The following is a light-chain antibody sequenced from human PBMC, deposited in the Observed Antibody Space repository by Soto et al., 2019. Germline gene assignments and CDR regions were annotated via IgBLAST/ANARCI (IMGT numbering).Light chain of an antibody. V-gene: IGLV2-8*01. CDR2: VVS. J-gene: IGLJ2*01. CDR3: SSYGGSNNLV. CDR1: SSDVGGYNY. Sequence: QSALTQPPSASGSPGQSVTISCTGTSSDVGGYNYVSWYQQHPGKAPKLMIYVVSKRPSGVPDRFSGSKSGNTASLTVSGLQAEDEADYYCSSYGGSNNLVFGGGTKLTVL.